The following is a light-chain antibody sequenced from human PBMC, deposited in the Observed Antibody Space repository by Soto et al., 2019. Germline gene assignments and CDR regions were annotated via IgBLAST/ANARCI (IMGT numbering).Light chain of an antibody. Sequence: QSALTQPASVSGFPGQSITISCTGTNSDVGGYNYVSWFRQHPGKAPKLVIYDVSNRPSGVSSRFSGSKSGNTASLTISGLQAEYVPDYYCTSYRTSSTLRYVFGTGTKVTV. J-gene: IGLJ1*01. CDR3: TSYRTSSTLRYV. CDR1: NSDVGGYNY. V-gene: IGLV2-14*01. CDR2: DVS.